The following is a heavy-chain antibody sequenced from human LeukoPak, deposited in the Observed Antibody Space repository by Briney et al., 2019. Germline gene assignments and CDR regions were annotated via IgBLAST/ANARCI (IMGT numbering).Heavy chain of an antibody. D-gene: IGHD3-22*01. Sequence: SETLSLTCTVFGGSISNYFWSWIRQPPGKGLEWIGRIYTSGSTHYNPSLKSRVTMSLDTSKNQFSLKLTSVTAADTAVYYCARVGVYDSSGDLYYFDYWGQGTLVTVSS. CDR2: IYTSGST. V-gene: IGHV4-4*07. CDR3: ARVGVYDSSGDLYYFDY. CDR1: GGSISNYF. J-gene: IGHJ4*02.